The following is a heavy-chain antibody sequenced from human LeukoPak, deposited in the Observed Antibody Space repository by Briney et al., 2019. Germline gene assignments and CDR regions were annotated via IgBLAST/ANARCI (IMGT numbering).Heavy chain of an antibody. Sequence: ASVKVSGKASGYSFSDKYMHWVRQAPGQGLEWMGRINPNSGGTKYAQKVQGRVTMTTDTSMSTAYMELRRLTSDDPAVYYCARAGGRSWFDPWGQGTLVTVSS. CDR3: ARAGGRSWFDP. V-gene: IGHV1-2*06. CDR2: INPNSGGT. J-gene: IGHJ5*02. CDR1: GYSFSDKY.